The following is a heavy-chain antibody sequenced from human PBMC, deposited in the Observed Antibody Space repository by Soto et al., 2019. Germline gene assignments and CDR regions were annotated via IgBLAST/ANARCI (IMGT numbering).Heavy chain of an antibody. CDR2: VIPLFDTA. Sequence: QVQVVQSGAEVKKPGSSVKVSCKVSGGIFTNNAISWVRQAPGQGLEWLGGVIPLFDTAYYAQIFRGRLRISADGATTTAYMELSGLTSADTAVYYCTRDPDYGDYWGYFFDYWGQGT. CDR3: TRDPDYGDYWGYFFDY. CDR1: GGIFTNNA. J-gene: IGHJ4*02. V-gene: IGHV1-69*01. D-gene: IGHD4-17*01.